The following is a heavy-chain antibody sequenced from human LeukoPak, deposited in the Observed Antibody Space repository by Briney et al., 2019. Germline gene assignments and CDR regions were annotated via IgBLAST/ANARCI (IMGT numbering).Heavy chain of an antibody. J-gene: IGHJ4*02. V-gene: IGHV3-48*02. CDR3: ARPLRRSTVGY. CDR2: ISSSSSGTI. Sequence: GGSLRLSCAASGFTFSSYSMNWVRQAPGKGLEWVSYISSSSSGTIYYADSVKGRFTISRDNAKNSLYLQMNSLRDEDTAVYYCARPLRRSTVGYWGQGTLVTVSS. CDR1: GFTFSSYS.